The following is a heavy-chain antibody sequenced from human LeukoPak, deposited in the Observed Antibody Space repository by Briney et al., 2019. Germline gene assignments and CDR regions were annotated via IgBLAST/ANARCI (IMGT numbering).Heavy chain of an antibody. CDR2: ISYDGSNK. J-gene: IGHJ4*02. D-gene: IGHD2-21*01. Sequence: GGSLRLSCAASGFTFSNYAMHWVRQAPGKGLEWVAVISYDGSNKYYADSVKGRFTISRDNSKNTLYLQMNSLRAEDTAVYYCARDLGTLFAFDYWGQGTLVTVSS. CDR1: GFTFSNYA. V-gene: IGHV3-30-3*01. CDR3: ARDLGTLFAFDY.